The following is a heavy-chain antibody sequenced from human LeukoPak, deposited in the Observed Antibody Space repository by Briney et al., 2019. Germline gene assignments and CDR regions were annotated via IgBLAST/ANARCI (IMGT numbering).Heavy chain of an antibody. CDR1: GFTFSDYA. Sequence: PGGSLSLSCAASAFASGFTFSDYAVGWVRQAQGKGPEWAAGVNGRGATTYYADSVRGRFTISRDNSKNTLYLQMISLGADDTAVYFCAKAPATGEGYYFYYMDVWGKGTTVTVSS. J-gene: IGHJ6*03. D-gene: IGHD7-27*01. CDR2: VNGRGATT. CDR3: AKAPATGEGYYFYYMDV. V-gene: IGHV3-23*01.